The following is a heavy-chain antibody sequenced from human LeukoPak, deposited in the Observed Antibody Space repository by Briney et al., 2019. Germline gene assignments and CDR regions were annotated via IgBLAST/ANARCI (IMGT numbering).Heavy chain of an antibody. V-gene: IGHV1-69*04. Sequence: SVKVSCKASGGTFSSYAISWVRQAPGQGLEWMGRIIPILGIANYAQKFQGRVTITADKSTSTAYMELSSLRSEDTAVYYCAREIAGVGPAALEPWGQGTPVTVSS. CDR2: IIPILGIA. CDR3: AREIAGVGPAALEP. D-gene: IGHD6-13*01. CDR1: GGTFSSYA. J-gene: IGHJ5*02.